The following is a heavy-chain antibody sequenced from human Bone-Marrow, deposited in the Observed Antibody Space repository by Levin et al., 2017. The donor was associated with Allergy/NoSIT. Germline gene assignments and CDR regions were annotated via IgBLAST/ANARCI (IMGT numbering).Heavy chain of an antibody. J-gene: IGHJ5*02. CDR2: INPDNGGT. V-gene: IGHV1-2*02. CDR1: GYTFIGYY. Sequence: SGGSLRLSCKASGYTFIGYYMHWVRQAPGQGLEWMGWINPDNGGTHSAEKFQGRVTMTRDTSINAVFLDLNSLTSDDPAVSFFARGVGRTGLKARFHCWFDAWGQGALVTVST. D-gene: IGHD6-6*01. CDR3: ARGVGRTGLKARFHCWFDA.